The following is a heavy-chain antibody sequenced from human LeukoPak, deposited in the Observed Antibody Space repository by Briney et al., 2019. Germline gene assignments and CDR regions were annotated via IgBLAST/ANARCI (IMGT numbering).Heavy chain of an antibody. Sequence: ASVKVSCKASGYTFTSYAMHWVRQAPGQRLEWMGWINAGNGNTKYSQKFQGRVTITRDTSASTAYMELSSLRSEDTAVYYCARGDSGYCSGGSCRRNWFDPWGQGTLVTVSS. CDR2: INAGNGNT. CDR3: ARGDSGYCSGGSCRRNWFDP. CDR1: GYTFTSYA. D-gene: IGHD2-15*01. V-gene: IGHV1-3*01. J-gene: IGHJ5*02.